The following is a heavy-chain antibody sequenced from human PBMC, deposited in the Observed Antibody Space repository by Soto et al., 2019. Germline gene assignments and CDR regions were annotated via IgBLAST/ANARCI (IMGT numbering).Heavy chain of an antibody. D-gene: IGHD2-8*01. CDR1: GFTFSSYW. CDR2: IKQDGSEK. J-gene: IGHJ5*02. CDR3: ARPIMVYVSWFDP. Sequence: GGSLRLSCAASGFTFSSYWMSWVRQAPGKGLEWVANIKQDGSEKYYVDSVKGRFTISRDNAKNSLYLQMNSLRAEDTAVYYCARPIMVYVSWFDPWGQGTLVTVSS. V-gene: IGHV3-7*05.